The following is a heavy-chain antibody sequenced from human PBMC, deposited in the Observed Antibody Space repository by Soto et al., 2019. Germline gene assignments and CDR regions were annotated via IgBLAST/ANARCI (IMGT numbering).Heavy chain of an antibody. J-gene: IGHJ4*02. CDR2: IKSKTDGGTT. CDR3: SKQAAAGTPVDY. CDR1: GFTFSNAW. Sequence: GGSLRLSCAASGFTFSNAWMSWVRQAPGKGLEWVGRIKSKTDGGTTDYAAPVKGRFTISRDDSKNTLYLQMNSLKTEDSAVYYCSKQAAAGTPVDYWGQGTLVTVSS. D-gene: IGHD6-13*01. V-gene: IGHV3-15*01.